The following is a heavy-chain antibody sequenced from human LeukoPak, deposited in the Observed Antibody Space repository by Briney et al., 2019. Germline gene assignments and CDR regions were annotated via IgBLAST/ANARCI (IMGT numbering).Heavy chain of an antibody. CDR1: GFTFSNYG. J-gene: IGHJ4*02. V-gene: IGHV3-23*01. CDR3: AKVLGRSGWGFDY. D-gene: IGHD7-27*01. CDR2: VSGTGGGT. Sequence: GGSLTLSCAASGFTFSNYGMSWVRQAPAKGLEWVSAVSGTGGGTYYADSAKGRFTIFRDNSKNTVYLQMYSLRVDDTAVYSCAKVLGRSGWGFDYWGQGTLVTVSS.